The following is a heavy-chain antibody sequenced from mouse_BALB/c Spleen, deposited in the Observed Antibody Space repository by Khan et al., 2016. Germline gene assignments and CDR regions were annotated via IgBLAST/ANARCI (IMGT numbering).Heavy chain of an antibody. CDR2: INTYTGEP. J-gene: IGHJ4*01. CDR1: GYTFTNYG. V-gene: IGHV9-3-1*01. D-gene: IGHD2-3*01. CDR3: ARRRIYDGYYDAMDY. Sequence: QIQLVQSGPELKKPGETVKISCKASGYTFTNYGMNWVKQAPGKGLKWMGWINTYTGEPTYADDFKGRFAFSLETSASTAYLQINNPKNEDTATYFCARRRIYDGYYDAMDYWGQGTSVTVSS.